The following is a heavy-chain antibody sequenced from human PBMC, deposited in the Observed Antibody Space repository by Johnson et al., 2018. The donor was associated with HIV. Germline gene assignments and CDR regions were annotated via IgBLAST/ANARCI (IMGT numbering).Heavy chain of an antibody. CDR3: ARVREWEGGEVGDAFDI. CDR1: GFIFDDYG. V-gene: IGHV3-20*04. D-gene: IGHD1-26*01. CDR2: INSDGSST. J-gene: IGHJ3*02. Sequence: MQLVESGGGVVRPGGSLRLSCAASGFIFDDYGMSWVRQAPGKGLVWVSRINSDGSSTSYADSVKGRFTTSRDNAKNTLFLQMNSLRAEDTAVYYCARVREWEGGEVGDAFDIWGQGTMVTVSS.